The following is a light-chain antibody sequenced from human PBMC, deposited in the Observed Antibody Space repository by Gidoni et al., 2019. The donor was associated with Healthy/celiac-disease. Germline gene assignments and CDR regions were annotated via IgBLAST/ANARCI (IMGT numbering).Light chain of an antibody. CDR2: AAS. CDR3: QQYYSYPQVT. V-gene: IGKV1-8*01. J-gene: IGKJ1*01. Sequence: AIRMTQSPSSFSASTGDRVTITCRASQGISSYLAWYQQKPGKAPKLLIYAASTLQSGVPSRFSGSGSGTDFTLTISCLQSEDCATYYCQQYYSYPQVTFGQGTKVEIK. CDR1: QGISSY.